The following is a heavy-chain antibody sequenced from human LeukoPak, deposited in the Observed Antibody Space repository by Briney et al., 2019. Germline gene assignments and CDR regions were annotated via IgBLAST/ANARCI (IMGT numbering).Heavy chain of an antibody. D-gene: IGHD3-10*01. J-gene: IGHJ4*02. CDR1: GFTFSSYA. V-gene: IGHV3-30-3*01. CDR2: ISYDGSNK. Sequence: GGSLRLSCAASGFTFSSYAMHWVRQAPGKGLEWVAVISYDGSNKYYADSVKGRFTISRDNSKNTLYLQMNSLRAEDTAVYYCARDPTPGDYRGQGTLVTVSS. CDR3: ARDPTPGDY.